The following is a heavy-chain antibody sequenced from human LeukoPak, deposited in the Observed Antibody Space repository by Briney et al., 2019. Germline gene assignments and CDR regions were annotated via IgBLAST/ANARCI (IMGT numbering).Heavy chain of an antibody. J-gene: IGHJ6*03. D-gene: IGHD3-10*01. CDR3: AREVDYFGWGRKRSYYMDV. V-gene: IGHV4-34*01. Sequence: SYTLSLTCGVSVGSLSGYFWTWIRQPPGTGLECIGEINHSGRTDYNPSLKRRVTISVDTSKNQFSLRLSTVTAADTAVYYCAREVDYFGWGRKRSYYMDVWGKGTTVTVSS. CDR1: VGSLSGYF. CDR2: INHSGRT.